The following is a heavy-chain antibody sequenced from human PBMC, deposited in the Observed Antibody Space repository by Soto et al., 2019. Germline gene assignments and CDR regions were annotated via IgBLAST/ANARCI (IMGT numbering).Heavy chain of an antibody. D-gene: IGHD6-19*01. J-gene: IGHJ3*02. V-gene: IGHV1-2*04. CDR3: ALDQRVAGPPRAFDS. CDR1: GYTFTGYY. Sequence: ASVKVSCKASGYTFTGYYMHWVRQAPGQGLEWMGWINPNSGGTNYAQKFQGWVTMTRDTSISTAYMELSRLRSDDTAVYYCALDQRVAGPPRAFDSRAQRTMVTGSS. CDR2: INPNSGGT.